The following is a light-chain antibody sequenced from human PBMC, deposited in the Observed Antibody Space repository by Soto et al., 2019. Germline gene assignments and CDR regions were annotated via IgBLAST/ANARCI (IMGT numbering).Light chain of an antibody. CDR2: DVS. Sequence: QSALTQPASVSGSPGQSITISCTGTSSDVGSYNYVSWYQQHPGKAPKLMIYDVSNRPSGVSNRFSGSKSGNTASLTISGLQAEDEADYYCSSYTGSITFVFGTGTKVTVL. J-gene: IGLJ1*01. CDR3: SSYTGSITFV. V-gene: IGLV2-14*01. CDR1: SSDVGSYNY.